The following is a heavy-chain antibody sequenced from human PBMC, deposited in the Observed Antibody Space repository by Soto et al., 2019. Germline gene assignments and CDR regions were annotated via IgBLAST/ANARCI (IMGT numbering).Heavy chain of an antibody. CDR1: GYTFTSYG. CDR2: ISAYNGNT. Sequence: QVPLVQSGAEVKKPGASVKVSCKASGYTFTSYGISWVQQAPGQGLEWMGWISAYNGNTNYAQKLQGRVTMTTDTSTSTAYMELRSLRSDDTAVYYCVVVVPAAMRGFFDYWGQGTLVTVSS. J-gene: IGHJ4*02. V-gene: IGHV1-18*01. D-gene: IGHD2-2*01. CDR3: VVVVPAAMRGFFDY.